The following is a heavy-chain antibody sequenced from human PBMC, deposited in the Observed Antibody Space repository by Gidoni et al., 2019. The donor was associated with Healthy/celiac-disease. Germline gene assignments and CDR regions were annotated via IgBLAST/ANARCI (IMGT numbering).Heavy chain of an antibody. V-gene: IGHV3-15*01. D-gene: IGHD3-3*01. CDR3: TTEAIFGVVILDY. CDR2: IKSKTDGGTT. Sequence: EVQLVESGGGLVKPGGSLRLSCAASGFTFSNAWMSCVRQAPGKGLEWVGRIKSKTDGGTTDYAAPVKGRITISRDDSKNTLYLQMNSLKTEDTAVYYCTTEAIFGVVILDYWGQGTLVTVSS. CDR1: GFTFSNAW. J-gene: IGHJ4*02.